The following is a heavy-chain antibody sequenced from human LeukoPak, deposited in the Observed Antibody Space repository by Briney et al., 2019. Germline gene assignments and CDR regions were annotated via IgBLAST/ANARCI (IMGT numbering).Heavy chain of an antibody. D-gene: IGHD1-26*01. V-gene: IGHV3-15*01. J-gene: IGHJ4*02. CDR1: GFTFSNAW. Sequence: GGSLRLSCAASGFTFSNAWMSWVRQAPGKGLEWVGRIKSKTDGGTTDYAAPVKGRFTISRDDSKNTLYLQMNSLKTGDTAVYYCTTDIVVGATRTTDYWGQGTLVTVSS. CDR3: TTDIVVGATRTTDY. CDR2: IKSKTDGGTT.